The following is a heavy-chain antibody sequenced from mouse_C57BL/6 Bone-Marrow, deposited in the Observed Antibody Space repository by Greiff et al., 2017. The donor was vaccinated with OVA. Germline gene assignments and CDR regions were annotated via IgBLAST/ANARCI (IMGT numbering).Heavy chain of an antibody. J-gene: IGHJ4*01. V-gene: IGHV1-64*01. CDR2: IHPNSGST. CDR1: GYTFTSYW. D-gene: IGHD2-4*01. CDR3: ARERMITTAYYYAMDY. Sequence: QVHVKQPGAELVKPGASVKLSCKASGYTFTSYWMHWVKQRPGQGLEWIGMIHPNSGSTNYNEKFKSKATLTVDKSSSTAYMQLSSLTSEDSAVYYCARERMITTAYYYAMDYWGQGTSVTVSS.